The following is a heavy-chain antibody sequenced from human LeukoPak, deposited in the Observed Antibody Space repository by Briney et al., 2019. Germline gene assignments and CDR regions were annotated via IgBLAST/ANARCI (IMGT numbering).Heavy chain of an antibody. CDR2: INPNSGGT. CDR1: GYTITGYY. J-gene: IGHJ5*02. Sequence: GASVKVSCKASGYTITGYYMHWVRQAPGQGLEWMGWINPNSGGTNYAQKFQGRVTMTRDTSISTAYMELSRLRSDDTAVYYCARGYYYDSSGYYPRINWLDPWGQGTLVTVSS. D-gene: IGHD3-22*01. CDR3: ARGYYYDSSGYYPRINWLDP. V-gene: IGHV1-2*02.